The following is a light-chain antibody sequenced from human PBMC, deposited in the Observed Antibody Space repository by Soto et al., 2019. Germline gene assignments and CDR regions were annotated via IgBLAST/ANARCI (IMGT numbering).Light chain of an antibody. V-gene: IGLV2-14*01. CDR1: SSDVGGYNY. CDR3: CSYAGSYV. J-gene: IGLJ1*01. Sequence: QSALTQPASVSGSPGQSITISCTGTSSDVGGYNYVSWYQQHPGKAPKLMIYEFSNRPSGVSNRFSGSKSGNTASLTISGLQAEDEADYFCCSYAGSYVLGTGKKVTAL. CDR2: EFS.